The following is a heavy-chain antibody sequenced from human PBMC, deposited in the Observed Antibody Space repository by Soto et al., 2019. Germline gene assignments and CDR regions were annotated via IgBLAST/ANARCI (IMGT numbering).Heavy chain of an antibody. J-gene: IGHJ4*02. CDR3: AKVSPLVVVVDAPFEY. V-gene: IGHV3-30*18. D-gene: IGHD2-15*01. Sequence: QVQLVESGGGVVQPGRSLRLSCAASGFTFSSYGMHWVRQGPGKGLEWVAVISYVGSNTYYADSVKGRFTIPRDNSKHTLYLQRNSLRAEDTAVYCCAKVSPLVVVVDAPFEYWGQGTLVTVSS. CDR2: ISYVGSNT. CDR1: GFTFSSYG.